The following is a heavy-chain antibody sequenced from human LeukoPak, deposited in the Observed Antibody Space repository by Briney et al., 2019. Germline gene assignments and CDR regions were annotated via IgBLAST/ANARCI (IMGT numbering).Heavy chain of an antibody. Sequence: GGSLRLSCAASGFTFSTYEINWVRQAPGKGLEWVANIKQDGSEKYYVDSVKGRFTISRDNAKNALYLQMNSLRAEDTAMYYCASSGWYSTPNWFDPWGQGTLVIVSS. J-gene: IGHJ5*02. V-gene: IGHV3-7*01. D-gene: IGHD6-19*01. CDR1: GFTFSTYE. CDR3: ASSGWYSTPNWFDP. CDR2: IKQDGSEK.